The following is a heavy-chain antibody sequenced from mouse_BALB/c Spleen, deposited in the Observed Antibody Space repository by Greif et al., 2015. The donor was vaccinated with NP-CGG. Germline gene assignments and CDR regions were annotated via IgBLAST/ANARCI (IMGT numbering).Heavy chain of an antibody. CDR2: INPSTGYT. CDR3: AREGGIYYDYDGDY. J-gene: IGHJ2*01. Sequence: QVQLKQSGAELAKPGASVKMSCKASGYTFTSYWMHWVKQRPGQGLEWIGYINPSTGYTEYNQKFKDKATLTADKSSSTAYMQLSSLTSEDSAVYYCAREGGIYYDYDGDYWGQGTTLTVSS. V-gene: IGHV1-7*01. D-gene: IGHD2-4*01. CDR1: GYTFTSYW.